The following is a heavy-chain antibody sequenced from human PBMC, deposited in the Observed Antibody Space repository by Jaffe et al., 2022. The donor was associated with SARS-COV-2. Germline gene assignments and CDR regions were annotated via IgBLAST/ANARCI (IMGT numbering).Heavy chain of an antibody. D-gene: IGHD5-18*01. V-gene: IGHV4-61*02. CDR3: ARGGGHSYGLYMGDY. CDR1: GGSISSGNYY. J-gene: IGHJ4*02. CDR2: IYTSGST. Sequence: QVQLQESGPGLVKPSQTLSLTCTVSGGSISSGNYYWNWIRQPAGKGLEWIGRIYTSGSTNYNPSLKSRVTISVDTSKNQFSLKLSSVTAADTAVYYCARGGGHSYGLYMGDYWGQGTLVTVSS.